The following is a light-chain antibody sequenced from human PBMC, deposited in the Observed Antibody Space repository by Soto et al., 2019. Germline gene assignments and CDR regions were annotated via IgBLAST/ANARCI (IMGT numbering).Light chain of an antibody. V-gene: IGKV3-15*01. CDR2: GAS. J-gene: IGKJ1*01. Sequence: IVMTQSPATLSVSPGDRATLSCRASQSVSSNLAWYQQKPGQAPKLLIYGASMRATGIPARFSGSGSGTEFTLTISSLQSEYFAVYYCQQYNNWWTFGQGTKVEIK. CDR3: QQYNNWWT. CDR1: QSVSSN.